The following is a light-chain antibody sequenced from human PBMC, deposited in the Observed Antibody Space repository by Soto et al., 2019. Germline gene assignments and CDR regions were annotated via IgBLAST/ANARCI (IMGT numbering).Light chain of an antibody. CDR3: HQYARSST. CDR1: QSLSGNY. CDR2: GAS. Sequence: EIVLTQSPGTLALSPGERATLSCSASQSLSGNYLAWYQQKPGQAPRLLITGASSRVTGIPDRFSGSGSGTDFTLTISRLEPEDFAVYYCHQYARSSTVGPGTKVNIK. V-gene: IGKV3-20*01. J-gene: IGKJ3*01.